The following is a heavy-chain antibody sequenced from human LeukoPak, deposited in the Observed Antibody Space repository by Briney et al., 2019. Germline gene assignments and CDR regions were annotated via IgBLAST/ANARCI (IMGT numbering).Heavy chain of an antibody. V-gene: IGHV3-9*01. CDR1: GFTFDDYA. D-gene: IGHD3-22*01. Sequence: PGGSLRLSCAASGFTFDDYAMHWVRQAPGKGLEWVSGISWNSGSIGYADSVKGRFTISRDNAKNSLYLQMNSLRAEDTAVYYCARDLPYYYDSSGYQSVWGQGTLVTVSS. CDR2: ISWNSGSI. CDR3: ARDLPYYYDSSGYQSV. J-gene: IGHJ4*02.